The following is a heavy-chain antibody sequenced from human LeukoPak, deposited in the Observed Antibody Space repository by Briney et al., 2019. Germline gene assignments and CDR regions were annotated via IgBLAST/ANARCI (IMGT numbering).Heavy chain of an antibody. CDR2: IGSSGGDT. V-gene: IGHV3-23*01. Sequence: QPGGPLRLSCAASGFTFSDYAMNWVRQAPGKGLIWVSRIGSSGGDTYFADSVKGRFTISRDNSKNTLYLQMNSLRAEDTALYYCTKESTVTAYLYFDLWGRGTLVTVSS. CDR3: TKESTVTAYLYFDL. D-gene: IGHD4-17*01. CDR1: GFTFSDYA. J-gene: IGHJ2*01.